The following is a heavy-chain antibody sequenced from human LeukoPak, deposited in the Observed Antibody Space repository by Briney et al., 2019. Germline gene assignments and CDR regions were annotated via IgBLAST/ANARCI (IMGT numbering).Heavy chain of an antibody. CDR2: ISGSGGST. J-gene: IGHJ4*02. V-gene: IGHV3-23*01. D-gene: IGHD3-3*01. Sequence: GGSLRLSCAASGFTFSSYAMSWVRQAPGKGLEWVSAISGSGGSTYYADSVKGRFTISRDNSKNTLYLQKNSLRAEDTAVYYCAKAETYYDFWSGYGYFDYWGQGTLVTVSS. CDR1: GFTFSSYA. CDR3: AKAETYYDFWSGYGYFDY.